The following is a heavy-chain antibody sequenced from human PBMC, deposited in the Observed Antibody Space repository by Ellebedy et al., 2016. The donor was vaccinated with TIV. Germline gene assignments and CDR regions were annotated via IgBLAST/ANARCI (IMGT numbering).Heavy chain of an antibody. V-gene: IGHV4-59*12. J-gene: IGHJ3*02. Sequence: SETLSLTCAVYGGSFSGYYWSWIRQPPGKGLEWIGYIYYSGSTNYNPSLKSRVTISVDKSKNQFSLKLSSVTAADTAVYYCARSRKYFAEHAFDIWGQGTMVTVSS. D-gene: IGHD2/OR15-2a*01. CDR2: IYYSGST. CDR1: GGSFSGYY. CDR3: ARSRKYFAEHAFDI.